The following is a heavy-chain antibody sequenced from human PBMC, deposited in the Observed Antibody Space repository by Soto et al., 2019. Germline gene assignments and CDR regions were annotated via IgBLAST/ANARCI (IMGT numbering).Heavy chain of an antibody. CDR2: INAGNGNT. Sequence: QVQLVQSGAEVKKPGASVKVSCKASGYTFTSYAMHWVRQAPGQRLEWMGWINAGNGNTKYSQKFQGRVTITRDTSASTAYMELSSLRSEDTAVYYCASRYCSGGSCYSDGMDVWGQGTTVTVS. D-gene: IGHD2-15*01. J-gene: IGHJ6*02. CDR1: GYTFTSYA. V-gene: IGHV1-3*01. CDR3: ASRYCSGGSCYSDGMDV.